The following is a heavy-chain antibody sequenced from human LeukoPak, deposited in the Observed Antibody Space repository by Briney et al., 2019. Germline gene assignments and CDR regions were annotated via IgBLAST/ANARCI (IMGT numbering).Heavy chain of an antibody. Sequence: PGGSLRLSCAASGFTFSSYGMHWVRQAPGKGLEWVAVISYDGSNKYYADSVKGRFTISRDNSKNTLYLQMNSLRAEDTAVYYCAKGSIAAALDIWGQGTTVTVSS. CDR2: ISYDGSNK. D-gene: IGHD6-13*01. CDR1: GFTFSSYG. CDR3: AKGSIAAALDI. J-gene: IGHJ6*02. V-gene: IGHV3-30*18.